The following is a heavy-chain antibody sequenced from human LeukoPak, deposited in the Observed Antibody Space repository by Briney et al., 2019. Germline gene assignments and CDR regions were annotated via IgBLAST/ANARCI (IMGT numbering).Heavy chain of an antibody. CDR2: INHSGST. CDR1: GGAFSGYY. J-gene: IGHJ4*02. CDR3: AAVPGSYYSMYYFDY. D-gene: IGHD3-10*01. Sequence: SETLSLTCAVYGGAFSGYYWSWIRQSPGKGLEWIAEINHSGSTNYNPSLKSRVTISVDTSKSQFSLKLRSVTAADTAIYYCAAVPGSYYSMYYFDYRGQGTLVTVSS. V-gene: IGHV4-34*01.